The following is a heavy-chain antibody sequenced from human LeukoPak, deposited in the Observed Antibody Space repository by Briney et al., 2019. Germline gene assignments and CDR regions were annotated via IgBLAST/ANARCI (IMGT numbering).Heavy chain of an antibody. CDR3: AKVLVGTLPYYFDY. Sequence: PGGSLRLSCAASGFTVSSNYMSWVRQAPGKGLEWVSAISGSGGSTYYADSVKGRFTISRDNSKNTLYLQMNSLRAEDTAVYYCAKVLVGTLPYYFDYWGQGTLVTVSS. V-gene: IGHV3-23*01. CDR2: ISGSGGST. J-gene: IGHJ4*02. CDR1: GFTVSSNY. D-gene: IGHD2-2*01.